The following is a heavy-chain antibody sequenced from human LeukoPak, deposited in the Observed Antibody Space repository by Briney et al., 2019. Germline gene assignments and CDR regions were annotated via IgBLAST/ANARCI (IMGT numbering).Heavy chain of an antibody. CDR2: ISSTGGTT. Sequence: GGSLRLSCAASGFRFSDYYMNWIRQAPGEGLKWVSYISSTGGTTFYADSVKGRFTISRDNAKNSLYLQMNSLRAEDTAVYYCARGTFGGSPPLGFHHGAQGTLVTVS. CDR3: ARGTFGGSPPLGFHH. D-gene: IGHD2/OR15-2a*01. CDR1: GFRFSDYY. J-gene: IGHJ1*01. V-gene: IGHV3-11*04.